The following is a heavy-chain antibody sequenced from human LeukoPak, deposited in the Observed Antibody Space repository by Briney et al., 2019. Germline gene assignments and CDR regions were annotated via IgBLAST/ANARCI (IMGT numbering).Heavy chain of an antibody. D-gene: IGHD2-15*01. J-gene: IGHJ4*02. CDR2: IYYSGST. Sequence: SETLSLTCTVSGGSISSYYWSWIRQPPGKGLEWIGYIYYSGSTNYNPSLKSRVTISVDTSKNQFSLKLSSVTAADTAVYYCARGYCSGGSCYNFDYWGQETLVTVSS. CDR3: ARGYCSGGSCYNFDY. CDR1: GGSISSYY. V-gene: IGHV4-59*01.